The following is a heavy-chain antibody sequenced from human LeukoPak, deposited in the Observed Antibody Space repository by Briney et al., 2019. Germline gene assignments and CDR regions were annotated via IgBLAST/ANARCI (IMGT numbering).Heavy chain of an antibody. CDR3: ARLGVHDPFDL. Sequence: PGGSLRLSCAASGFPFSTYDMNWVRQAPGEGLEWVSSISRSSIYISYADSVKGRFTISRDNAKNSLYLQMNSLRAEDTAVYYCARLGVHDPFDLWGQGTMVTVSS. CDR1: GFPFSTYD. D-gene: IGHD3-16*01. V-gene: IGHV3-21*01. CDR2: ISRSSIYI. J-gene: IGHJ3*01.